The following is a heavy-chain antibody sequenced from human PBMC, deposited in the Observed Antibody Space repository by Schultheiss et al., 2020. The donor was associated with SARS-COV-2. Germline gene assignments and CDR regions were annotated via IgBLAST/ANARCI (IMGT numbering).Heavy chain of an antibody. D-gene: IGHD3-10*01. CDR1: GGSISSSNW. CDR2: IYHSGST. V-gene: IGHV4-4*02. CDR3: ARALPLFYGSGSYDY. J-gene: IGHJ4*02. Sequence: SETLSLTCAVSGGSISSSNWWSWVRQPPGKGLEWIGEIYHSGSTNYNPSLKSRVTISVDKSKNQFSLKLSSVTAADTAVYYCARALPLFYGSGSYDYWGQGTLVTVSS.